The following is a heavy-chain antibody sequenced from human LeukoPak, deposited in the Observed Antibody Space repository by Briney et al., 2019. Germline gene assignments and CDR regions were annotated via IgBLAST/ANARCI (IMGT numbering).Heavy chain of an antibody. D-gene: IGHD3-16*02. CDR1: GYTFTSYG. CDR2: ISAYNGNI. J-gene: IGHJ6*02. Sequence: ASVKVSCKASGYTFTSYGISWVRQAPGQGLEWMGWISAYNGNINYAQKLQGRVTMTTDTSTSTAYMELRSLRSDDTAVYYCARDSPRPYYDYVWGSYPHYYYYGMDVWGQGTTVTVSS. V-gene: IGHV1-18*01. CDR3: ARDSPRPYYDYVWGSYPHYYYYGMDV.